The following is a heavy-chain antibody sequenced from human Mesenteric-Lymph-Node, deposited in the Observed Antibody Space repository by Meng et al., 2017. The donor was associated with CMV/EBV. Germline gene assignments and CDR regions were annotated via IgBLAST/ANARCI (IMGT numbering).Heavy chain of an antibody. CDR1: GGSFSGYY. CDR2: INHSGST. Sequence: SETSLTCAVYGGSFSGYYWSWIRQPPGKGLEWIGEINHSGSTNYNPSLKSRVTISVDTSKNQFSLKLSSVTAADTAVYYCARAGARRRFDYWGQGTLVTVSS. D-gene: IGHD6-6*01. V-gene: IGHV4-34*01. J-gene: IGHJ4*02. CDR3: ARAGARRRFDY.